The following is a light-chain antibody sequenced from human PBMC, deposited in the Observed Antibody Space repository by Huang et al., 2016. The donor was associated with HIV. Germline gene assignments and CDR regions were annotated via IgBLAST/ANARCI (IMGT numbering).Light chain of an antibody. V-gene: IGKV4-1*01. J-gene: IGKJ4*01. CDR3: QQYYSSPLT. Sequence: DIVMTQSPDSLAVSLGERATIICKSSQSVLYSSNNNNYLAWYQQKPGQPPKLLIYWASTRESGVPDRFSGSGSETDFTLTISSLQAEDVAVYYCQQYYSSPLTFGGGTKVEIK. CDR1: QSVLYSSNNNNY. CDR2: WAS.